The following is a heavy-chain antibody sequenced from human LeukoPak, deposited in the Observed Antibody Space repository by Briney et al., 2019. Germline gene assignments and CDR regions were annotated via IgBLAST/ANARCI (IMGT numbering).Heavy chain of an antibody. CDR3: VRDGEGVAISVNYWFDP. D-gene: IGHD3-10*01. CDR1: GFTFSSYA. V-gene: IGHV3-23*01. CDR2: ISGSGGST. Sequence: GGSLRLSCAASGFTFSSYAMSWVRQAPGKGLEWVSAISGSGGSTYYADSVKGRFTISRDNAKNSLYLQMNGLRAEDTAVYYCVRDGEGVAISVNYWFDPWGQGTLVTVSS. J-gene: IGHJ5*02.